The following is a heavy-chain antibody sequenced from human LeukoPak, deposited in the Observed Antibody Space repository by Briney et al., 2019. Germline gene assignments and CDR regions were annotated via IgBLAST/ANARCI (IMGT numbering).Heavy chain of an antibody. CDR3: ARSGPSSGDDY. CDR1: GGSISSYY. Sequence: PSETLSLTCTVSGGSISSYYWSWIRQPPGKGLEWIGYIYYSGSTNYNPSLKSRVTISVDTSKNQFSLKLSSVTAADTAVYYCARSGPSSGDDYWGQGTLVTVSS. CDR2: IYYSGST. V-gene: IGHV4-59*01. D-gene: IGHD6-19*01. J-gene: IGHJ4*02.